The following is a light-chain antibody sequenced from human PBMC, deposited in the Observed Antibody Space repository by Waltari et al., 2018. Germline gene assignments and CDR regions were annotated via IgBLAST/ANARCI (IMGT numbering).Light chain of an antibody. V-gene: IGLV2-14*03. CDR2: DVS. CDR3: SSYTSSSLWV. CDR1: SSDVGGYNY. J-gene: IGLJ3*02. Sequence: QSALTQPAPVSGSPGQSITIPCTGTSSDVGGYNYVSWYQQHPGKAPKLMIYDVSNRPSGVSNRFSGSKSGNTASLTISGLQAEDEADYYCSSYTSSSLWVFGGGTKLTVL.